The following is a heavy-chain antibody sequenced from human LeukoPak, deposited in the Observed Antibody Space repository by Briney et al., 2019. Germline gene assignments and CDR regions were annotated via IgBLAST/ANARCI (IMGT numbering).Heavy chain of an antibody. D-gene: IGHD6-13*01. V-gene: IGHV4-38-2*02. CDR2: IYHNGST. CDR3: ARERVAAAGTKGADY. J-gene: IGHJ4*02. Sequence: PSETLSLTCAVSGYSISSGYYWGWIRQPPGKGLEWIGSIYHNGSTYYNPSLKSRVTISVDTSKNQFSLKLSSVTAADTAVYYCARERVAAAGTKGADYWGQGTLVTVSS. CDR1: GYSISSGYY.